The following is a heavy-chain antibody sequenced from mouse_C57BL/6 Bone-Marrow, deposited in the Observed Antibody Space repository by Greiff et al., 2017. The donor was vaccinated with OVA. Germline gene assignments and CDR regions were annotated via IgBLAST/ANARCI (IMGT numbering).Heavy chain of an antibody. V-gene: IGHV1-4*01. Sequence: QVQLKQSGAELARPGASVKMSCKASGYTFTSYTMHWVKQRPVQGLEWIGYINPSSGYTKYNQKFKDKATLTADKSSSTAYMQLSSLTSEDSAVYYCAIRQLRLRGYFDYWGQGTTLTVSS. J-gene: IGHJ2*01. CDR1: GYTFTSYT. D-gene: IGHD3-2*02. CDR3: AIRQLRLRGYFDY. CDR2: INPSSGYT.